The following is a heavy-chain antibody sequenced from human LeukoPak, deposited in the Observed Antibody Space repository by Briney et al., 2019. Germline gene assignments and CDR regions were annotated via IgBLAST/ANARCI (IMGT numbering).Heavy chain of an antibody. V-gene: IGHV1-69*13. Sequence: SVKVSCKASGGILSSYAISWVRQAPGQGLEWMGGIIPIFGTANYAQKFQGRVTITADESTSTAYMELSSLRSEDTAVYYCAGNLGVLYYDFWSGYYDYWGQGTLVTVSS. D-gene: IGHD3-3*01. CDR2: IIPIFGTA. CDR1: GGILSSYA. J-gene: IGHJ4*02. CDR3: AGNLGVLYYDFWSGYYDY.